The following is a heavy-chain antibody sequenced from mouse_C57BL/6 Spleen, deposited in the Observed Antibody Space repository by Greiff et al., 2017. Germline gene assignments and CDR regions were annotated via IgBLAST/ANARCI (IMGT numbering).Heavy chain of an antibody. D-gene: IGHD2-4*01. CDR1: GYSITSGSY. CDR2: ISYDGSN. J-gene: IGHJ2*01. Sequence: EVQLQESGPGLVKPSQSLSLTCSVTGYSITSGSYWNWIRQFPGNKLEWMGYISYDGSNNYNPSLKNRISITRDTSKNQFFLKLNSVTTEDTTTYCCAREDDDGGFDYWGQGTTLTVSS. V-gene: IGHV3-6*01. CDR3: AREDDDGGFDY.